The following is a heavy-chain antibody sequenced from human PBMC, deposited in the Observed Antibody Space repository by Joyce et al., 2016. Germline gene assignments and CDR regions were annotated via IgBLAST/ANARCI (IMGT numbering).Heavy chain of an antibody. CDR2: IYGDDDK. J-gene: IGHJ5*02. CDR1: GFSVSTSGVG. D-gene: IGHD3-16*02. CDR3: AHAKASYVWAGYRYTATYHWFDP. Sequence: QITLKESGPTLVKPTQTLTLTCTFSGFSVSTSGVGVGWIRQPPGKALEWLAPIYGDDDKRYSPSLKSRLTITNDPSKNQVVLTMTNMDPVDTATYYCAHAKASYVWAGYRYTATYHWFDPWGQGTLVTVSS. V-gene: IGHV2-5*02.